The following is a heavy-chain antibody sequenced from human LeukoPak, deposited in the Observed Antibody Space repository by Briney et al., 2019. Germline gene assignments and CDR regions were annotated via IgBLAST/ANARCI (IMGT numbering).Heavy chain of an antibody. CDR1: GFTFSSYG. Sequence: GGSLRLSCAASGFTFSSYGMHWVRQAPGKGLQWVSSITSRGESTWYVDSVKGRFTITRDNSENTLYLQMHSLRAEDTAVYCCARDRPNYYGSDGHYYRRDGDYWGRGTLVSVSS. D-gene: IGHD3-22*01. V-gene: IGHV3-23*01. CDR3: ARDRPNYYGSDGHYYRRDGDY. CDR2: ITSRGEST. J-gene: IGHJ4*02.